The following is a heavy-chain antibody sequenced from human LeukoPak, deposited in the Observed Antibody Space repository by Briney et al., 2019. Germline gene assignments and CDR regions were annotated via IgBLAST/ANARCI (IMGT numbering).Heavy chain of an antibody. CDR1: GFTFSSYS. D-gene: IGHD3-22*01. CDR3: GRDYYYDSGGYYSNFDY. J-gene: IGHJ4*02. CDR2: ISSSSSYI. V-gene: IGHV3-21*01. Sequence: GGSLRLSCAASGFTFSSYSMNWARQAPGKGLEWVSAISSSSSYIYYADSVKGRFTISRDNAKNSLYLQMNSLRAEETAVYYWGRDYYYDSGGYYSNFDYWGQGTLVTVSS.